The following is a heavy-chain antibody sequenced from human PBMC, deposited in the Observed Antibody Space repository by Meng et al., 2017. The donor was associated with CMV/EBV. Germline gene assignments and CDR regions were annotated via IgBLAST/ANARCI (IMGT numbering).Heavy chain of an antibody. CDR1: GFTFSSYA. CDR3: ARRGDDYRNYYYGMDV. J-gene: IGHJ6*02. V-gene: IGHV3-23*01. Sequence: SCAASGFTFSSYAMSWVRQAPGKGLEWVSAISGSGGSTYYADSVKGRFTISRDNSKNTLYLQMNSLRAEDTAVYYCARRGDDYRNYYYGMDVWGQGTTVTVSS. D-gene: IGHD4-11*01. CDR2: ISGSGGST.